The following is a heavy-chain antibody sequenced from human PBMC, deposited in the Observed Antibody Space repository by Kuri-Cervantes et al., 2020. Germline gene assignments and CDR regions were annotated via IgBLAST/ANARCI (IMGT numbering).Heavy chain of an antibody. CDR2: INHSGST. CDR1: GGSFSDYY. CDR3: AGYSSGWRYYYYGMDV. Sequence: SQTLSLTCAVYGGSFSDYYWIWIRQSPGKGLEWIGEINHSGSTNYKLSLESRVTMSTDTSRNQFSLKLRSVTAADTAVYYCAGYSSGWRYYYYGMDVWGQGTTVTVSS. D-gene: IGHD6-19*01. V-gene: IGHV4-34*01. J-gene: IGHJ6*02.